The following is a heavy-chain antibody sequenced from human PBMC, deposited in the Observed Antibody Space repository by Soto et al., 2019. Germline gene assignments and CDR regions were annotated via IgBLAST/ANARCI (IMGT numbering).Heavy chain of an antibody. Sequence: PWGSLVLSCSASGFTFSHFAWHWGRQAPEKGLAWIFVISFNATNGFITDSEKGRFSISRDNSANRLYLQMTNLRPEDTAIYYCARDRGRGYCTGGLCYLGLDQWGQGNPVPVYS. CDR3: ARDRGRGYCTGGLCYLGLDQ. CDR2: ISFNATNG. J-gene: IGHJ4*02. V-gene: IGHV3-30-3*01. D-gene: IGHD2-8*02. CDR1: GFTFSHFA.